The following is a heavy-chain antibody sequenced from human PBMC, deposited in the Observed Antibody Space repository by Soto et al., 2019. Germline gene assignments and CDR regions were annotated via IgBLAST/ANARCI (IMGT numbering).Heavy chain of an antibody. D-gene: IGHD4-17*01. CDR2: IYYSGST. CDR3: ARATVTTYYYYYMDV. CDR1: GGSISSFY. V-gene: IGHV4-59*01. J-gene: IGHJ6*03. Sequence: HSETLSLTCTVSGGSISSFYWSWIRQPPGKGLEWIGYIYYSGSTNYNPSLKSRVTISVDTSKNQFSLKLSSVTAADTAVYYCARATVTTYYYYYMDVWGKGTTVTVSS.